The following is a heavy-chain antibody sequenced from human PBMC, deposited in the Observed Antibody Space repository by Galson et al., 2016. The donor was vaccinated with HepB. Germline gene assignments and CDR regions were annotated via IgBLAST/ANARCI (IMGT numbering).Heavy chain of an antibody. D-gene: IGHD6-19*01. CDR3: AREWLGSERWLDP. CDR2: INPNGGYT. V-gene: IGHV1-46*01. CDR1: GYTFTSDD. Sequence: SVKVSCKASGYTFTSDDMHWVRLAPGQGPEWMGLINPNGGYTTYAHKFQGRVTVTRDTSTSTVYMELSSLTSEDTAMYYCAREWLGSERWLDPWGQGTLVTVSS. J-gene: IGHJ5*02.